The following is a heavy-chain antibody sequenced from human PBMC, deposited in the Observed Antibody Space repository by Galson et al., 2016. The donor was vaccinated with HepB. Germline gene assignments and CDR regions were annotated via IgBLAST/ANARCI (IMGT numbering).Heavy chain of an antibody. D-gene: IGHD3-16*01. Sequence: ISGDSVSSNNAAWHWIRQSPSRGLEWLGRTYYKSKSYNDYAVSVKSRITINPDTSTNQFSLQLNSVTPEDTAVYYCARDLNGLGVYYGMDVWGQGTMVTVSS. CDR3: ARDLNGLGVYYGMDV. J-gene: IGHJ6*02. V-gene: IGHV6-1*01. CDR1: GDSVSSNNAA. CDR2: TYYKSKSYN.